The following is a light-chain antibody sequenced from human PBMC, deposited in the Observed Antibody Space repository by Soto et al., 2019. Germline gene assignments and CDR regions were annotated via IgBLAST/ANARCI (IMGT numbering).Light chain of an antibody. CDR1: QSINSW. CDR2: KAS. Sequence: DIQMTQSPSTLSASVGDRVTITCRASQSINSWLAWYQQKPGKAPKLLIYKASSLQNGVSSRFSGSGSGTEFNLTIRGLQPEDFATYDCQQYHIFPFAFGGGTKVEIK. V-gene: IGKV1-5*03. J-gene: IGKJ4*01. CDR3: QQYHIFPFA.